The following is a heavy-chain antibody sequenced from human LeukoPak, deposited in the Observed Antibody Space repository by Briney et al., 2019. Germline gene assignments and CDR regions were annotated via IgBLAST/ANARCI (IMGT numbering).Heavy chain of an antibody. CDR1: GFSLSTSGVG. CDR2: IYWDDDK. Sequence: SGPTLVNPTQTLTLTCTFSGFSLSTSGVGVGWIRQPPGKALEWLAVIYWDDDKRHSPSLKSRLTITKDTSKSQVVLTVTNMDPVDTATYYCAHVDTAMVHFDYWGQGTLVTVSS. D-gene: IGHD5-18*01. V-gene: IGHV2-5*02. J-gene: IGHJ4*02. CDR3: AHVDTAMVHFDY.